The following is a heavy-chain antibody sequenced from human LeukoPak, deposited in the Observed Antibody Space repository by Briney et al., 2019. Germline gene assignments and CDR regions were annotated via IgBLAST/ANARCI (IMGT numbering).Heavy chain of an antibody. CDR3: ARGHYGMDV. Sequence: GGSLRLSCAASGFTFSTYGMHWVRQAPGKGLEWVAVIWYGGSKEYHADSVKGRFTLSKDNSKNTLYLQMNSLRAEDTAVYYCARGHYGMDVWGQGTTVTVS. V-gene: IGHV3-33*01. J-gene: IGHJ6*02. CDR1: GFTFSTYG. CDR2: IWYGGSKE.